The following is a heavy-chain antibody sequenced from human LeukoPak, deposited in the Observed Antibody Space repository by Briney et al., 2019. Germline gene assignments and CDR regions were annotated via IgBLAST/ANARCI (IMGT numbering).Heavy chain of an antibody. CDR1: GYTVTTYD. CDR2: MNPNSGNT. CDR3: ARGPNKSDGGNSGSAWFDP. V-gene: IGHV1-8*01. J-gene: IGHJ5*02. D-gene: IGHD4-23*01. Sequence: ASVKVSCKASGYTVTTYDINWVRQATGQGLEWMGWMNPNSGNTGYAQKFQGRVTMTRNTSISTAYMELSSLRSEDTAVYYCARGPNKSDGGNSGSAWFDPWGQGTLVTVSS.